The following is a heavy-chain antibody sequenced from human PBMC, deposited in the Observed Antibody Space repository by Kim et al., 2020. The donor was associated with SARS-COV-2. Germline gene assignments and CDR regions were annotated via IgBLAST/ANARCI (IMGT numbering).Heavy chain of an antibody. Sequence: GGSLRLSCAVSGFSFSSYAMSWVRQAPGKGLEWISVIYTGGSTTYYSDSVKGRFTISRDDSKSTLYLQMNSLRAEDTAAYYCVTGQQWLSFFYYYGMDVWGKGTTVTVSS. CDR2: IYTGGSTT. D-gene: IGHD6-19*01. CDR1: GFSFSSYA. V-gene: IGHV3-23*03. J-gene: IGHJ6*04. CDR3: VTGQQWLSFFYYYGMDV.